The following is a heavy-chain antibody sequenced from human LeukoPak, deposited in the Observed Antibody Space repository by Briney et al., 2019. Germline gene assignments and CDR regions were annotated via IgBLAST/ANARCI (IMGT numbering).Heavy chain of an antibody. V-gene: IGHV3-23*01. CDR1: GFTFSGFA. CDR2: VSRFGDGT. D-gene: IGHD2-2*01. J-gene: IGHJ4*02. CDR3: AKDYAVGSLGF. Sequence: GGSLRLSCAASGFTFSGFAMSWVRQAPGKGVEGVSSVSRFGDGTFYADCVRGRFTISRDNCKNTVYVQMNSLRADDTAVYYCAKDYAVGSLGFWGQGTLVTVSS.